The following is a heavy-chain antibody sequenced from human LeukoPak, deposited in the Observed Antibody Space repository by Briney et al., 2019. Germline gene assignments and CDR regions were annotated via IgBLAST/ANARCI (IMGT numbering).Heavy chain of an antibody. J-gene: IGHJ4*02. Sequence: SQTLSLTCAISGDSVSSNTAAWNWIRQSPSRGLEWLERTYYRSKWYNDYAVSVKSRITINPDTSKNQFSLQLNSVTPEDTAVYYCAREPDRYSGYDFDFDYWGQGTLVTVSS. CDR3: AREPDRYSGYDFDFDY. CDR2: TYYRSKWYN. V-gene: IGHV6-1*01. CDR1: GDSVSSNTAA. D-gene: IGHD5-12*01.